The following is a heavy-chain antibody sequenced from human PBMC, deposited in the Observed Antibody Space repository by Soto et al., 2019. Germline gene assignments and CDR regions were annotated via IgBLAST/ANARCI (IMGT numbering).Heavy chain of an antibody. V-gene: IGHV3-7*03. CDR1: GFTFSSYW. CDR3: ARGDGSYGFDY. CDR2: IKQDGSEK. Sequence: GGSLRPSVAASGFTFSSYWRSWVRKGPGKGLERVANIKQDGSEKYYVDSVKGRFNISRDNAKNSLYLQMNGLRAEDTAVYYCARGDGSYGFDYWGQGTLVTVSS. D-gene: IGHD5-18*01. J-gene: IGHJ4*02.